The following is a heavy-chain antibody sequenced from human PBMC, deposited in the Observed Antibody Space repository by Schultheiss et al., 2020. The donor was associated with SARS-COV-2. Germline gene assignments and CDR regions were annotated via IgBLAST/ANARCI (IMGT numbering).Heavy chain of an antibody. CDR1: GFTFSSYG. J-gene: IGHJ4*02. D-gene: IGHD6-19*01. Sequence: GESLKISCAASGFTFSSYGMHWVRQAPGKGLEWVAVISYDGSNKYYADSVKGRFTISRDNSKNTLYLQMNSLRAEDTAVYYCAKDPSSGWYEYYFDYWGQGTLVTVSS. V-gene: IGHV3-30*18. CDR3: AKDPSSGWYEYYFDY. CDR2: ISYDGSNK.